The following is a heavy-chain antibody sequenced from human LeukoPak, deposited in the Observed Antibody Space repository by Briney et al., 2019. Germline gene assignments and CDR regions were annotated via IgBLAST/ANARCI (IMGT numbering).Heavy chain of an antibody. J-gene: IGHJ4*02. CDR3: ARESYYYDSSGYYSYYFDY. CDR2: IWYDGSNQ. CDR1: GFTFSSYG. D-gene: IGHD3-22*01. Sequence: PGGSLRLSCAASGFTFSSYGMHWVRQAPGKGLEWVAVIWYDGSNQDYADSVKGRFTISRDNSKNTLYLQTNSLRAEDTAVYYCARESYYYDSSGYYSYYFDYWGQGILVTVSS. V-gene: IGHV3-33*01.